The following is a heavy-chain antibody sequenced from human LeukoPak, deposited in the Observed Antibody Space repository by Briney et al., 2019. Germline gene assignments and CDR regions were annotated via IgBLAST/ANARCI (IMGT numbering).Heavy chain of an antibody. CDR1: GYTFTSYD. CDR3: ARSGVPAAINY. V-gene: IGHV1-8*01. CDR2: MNPNCGNT. J-gene: IGHJ4*02. D-gene: IGHD2-2*01. Sequence: ASVKVSCKASGYTFTSYDINWVRQATGQGLEWMGWMNPNCGNTGYAQKFQGRATINSITYISTIYKELGSQRSADTAVYYCARSGVPAAINYWGQGPLVTVSS.